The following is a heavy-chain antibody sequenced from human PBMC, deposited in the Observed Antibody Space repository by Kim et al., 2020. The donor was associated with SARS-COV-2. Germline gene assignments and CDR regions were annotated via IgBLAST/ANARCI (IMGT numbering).Heavy chain of an antibody. CDR3: ARDSYYPPYYYDSSGYSAKTKLNAFDI. J-gene: IGHJ3*02. CDR1: GYTFTSYG. V-gene: IGHV1-18*01. Sequence: ASVKVSCKASGYTFTSYGISWVRQAPGQGLEWMGWISAYNGNTNYAQKLQGRVTMTTDTSTSTAYMELRSLRSDDTAVYYCARDSYYPPYYYDSSGYSAKTKLNAFDIWGQGTMVTVSS. D-gene: IGHD3-22*01. CDR2: ISAYNGNT.